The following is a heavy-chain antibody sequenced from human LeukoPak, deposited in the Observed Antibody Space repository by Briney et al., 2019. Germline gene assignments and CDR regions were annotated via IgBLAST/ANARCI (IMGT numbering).Heavy chain of an antibody. V-gene: IGHV3-30-3*01. CDR3: ARDSSGSGSYPTLDY. J-gene: IGHJ4*02. CDR2: ISYDGSNK. Sequence: GGSLRLSCAASGFTFSSCAMHWVRQAPGKGLEWVAVISYDGSNKYYADSVKGRFTISRDNSKNTLYLQMNSLRAEDTAVYYCARDSSGSGSYPTLDYWGQGTLVTVSS. CDR1: GFTFSSCA. D-gene: IGHD3-10*01.